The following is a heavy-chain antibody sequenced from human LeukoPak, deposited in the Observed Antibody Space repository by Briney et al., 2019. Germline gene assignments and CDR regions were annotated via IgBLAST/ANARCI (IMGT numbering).Heavy chain of an antibody. CDR2: ISGSGGRT. J-gene: IGHJ4*02. D-gene: IGHD1-26*01. CDR3: TTWVGAHFDF. V-gene: IGHV3-23*01. Sequence: AGGSLRLSCAASGFTFNIHAMSWVRQAPGKGLEWVSVISGSGGRTYYADSVKGRFTISRDNSKNTLSLQMNSLRAEDTAVYFCTTWVGAHFDFWGQGTLVTVSS. CDR1: GFTFNIHA.